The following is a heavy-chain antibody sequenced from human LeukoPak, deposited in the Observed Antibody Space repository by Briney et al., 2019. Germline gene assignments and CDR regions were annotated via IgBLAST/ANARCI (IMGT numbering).Heavy chain of an antibody. D-gene: IGHD3-22*01. Sequence: GGSLRLSCAASGFTFSSNYMSWVRQAPGKGLEWVSVIYSGGSTYYADSVKGRFTISRDNYKNTLYLQMNSLRAEDTAVYYCARERIVAPDYYYGMDVWGQGTTVTVSS. J-gene: IGHJ6*02. CDR3: ARERIVAPDYYYGMDV. V-gene: IGHV3-53*01. CDR1: GFTFSSNY. CDR2: IYSGGST.